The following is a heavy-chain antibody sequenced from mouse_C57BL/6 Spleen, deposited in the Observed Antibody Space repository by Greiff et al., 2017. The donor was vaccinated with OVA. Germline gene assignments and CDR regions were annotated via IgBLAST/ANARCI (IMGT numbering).Heavy chain of an antibody. D-gene: IGHD1-1*01. J-gene: IGHJ2*01. V-gene: IGHV5-17*01. Sequence: EVMLVESGGGLVKPGGSLKLSCAASGFTFSDYGMHWVRQAPEKGLEWVAYISSGSSTIYYADTVKGRFTISRDNAKNTLFLQMTSLRSEDTAMYYCARHGSSSSYFDYWGQGTTLTVSS. CDR2: ISSGSSTI. CDR1: GFTFSDYG. CDR3: ARHGSSSSYFDY.